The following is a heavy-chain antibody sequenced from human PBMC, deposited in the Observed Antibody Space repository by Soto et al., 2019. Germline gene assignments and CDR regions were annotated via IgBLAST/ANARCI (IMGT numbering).Heavy chain of an antibody. D-gene: IGHD3-16*01. J-gene: IGHJ4*02. V-gene: IGHV4-34*01. CDR1: GGSFSGYY. Sequence: QVQLQQWGAGLLKPSETLSLTCAVYGGSFSGYYWSWIRQPPGKGLEWIGEINHSGSTNYNPPLKSRVTISVDTSKNQFSLKLSSVTAADTAVYYCARAWGGFTGDPPGDYWGQGTLVTVSS. CDR2: INHSGST. CDR3: ARAWGGFTGDPPGDY.